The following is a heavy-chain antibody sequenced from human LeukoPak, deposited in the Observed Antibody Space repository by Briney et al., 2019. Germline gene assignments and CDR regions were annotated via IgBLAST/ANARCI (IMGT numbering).Heavy chain of an antibody. Sequence: GGSLRLSCAASGFTFSSYAMHWVRQAPGKGPEWVAVISYDGSNKYYADSVKGRFTISRDNSKNTLYLQMNSLRAEDTAVYYCAREDTGKFYYFDYWGQGTLVTVSS. CDR2: ISYDGSNK. D-gene: IGHD5-18*01. V-gene: IGHV3-30*04. CDR3: AREDTGKFYYFDY. J-gene: IGHJ4*02. CDR1: GFTFSSYA.